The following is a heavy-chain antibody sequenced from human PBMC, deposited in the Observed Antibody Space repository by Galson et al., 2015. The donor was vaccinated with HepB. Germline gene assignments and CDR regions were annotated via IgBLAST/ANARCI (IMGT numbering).Heavy chain of an antibody. D-gene: IGHD4-17*01. J-gene: IGHJ4*02. CDR3: ASTRHNYGDYGAWNYFDY. CDR2: IYTSGST. V-gene: IGHV4-4*07. CDR1: GGSISSYY. Sequence: TLSLTCTVPGGSISSYYWSWIRQPAGEGLEWIGRIYTSGSTDYNPSLKSRVTMSVDTPKNQFSLKLSSVTAADTAVYYCASTRHNYGDYGAWNYFDYWGQGTLVTVSS.